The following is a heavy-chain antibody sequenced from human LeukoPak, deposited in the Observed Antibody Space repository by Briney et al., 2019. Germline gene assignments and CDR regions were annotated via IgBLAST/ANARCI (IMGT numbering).Heavy chain of an antibody. CDR1: GFTFSNNA. CDR3: AKLRGPYSSAWYNDY. Sequence: GRSLRLSCAASGFTFSNNAMSWVRQAPGKGLECVSVITGSGVSTNSADSVKGRFTISRDNSKNTLYLQMNSLRAEDTAVYYCAKLRGPYSSAWYNDYWGQGTLVTVSS. CDR2: ITGSGVST. J-gene: IGHJ4*02. V-gene: IGHV3-23*01. D-gene: IGHD6-19*01.